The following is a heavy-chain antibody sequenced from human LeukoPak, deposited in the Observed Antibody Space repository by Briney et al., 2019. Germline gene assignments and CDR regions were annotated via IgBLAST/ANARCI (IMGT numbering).Heavy chain of an antibody. J-gene: IGHJ4*02. CDR2: INPNSGGT. D-gene: IGHD2-8*01. V-gene: IGHV1-2*02. Sequence: ASVKVSCKASGYTFTGYYMHWVRQAPGQGLEWMGWINPNSGGTNYAQKFQGRVTMTRNTSISTAYMELSRLRSDDTAVYYCARVRSGYCTNGVCQDRRFDYWGQGTLVTVSS. CDR1: GYTFTGYY. CDR3: ARVRSGYCTNGVCQDRRFDY.